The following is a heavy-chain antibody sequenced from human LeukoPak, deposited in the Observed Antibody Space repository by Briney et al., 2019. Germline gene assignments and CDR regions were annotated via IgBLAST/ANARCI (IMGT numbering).Heavy chain of an antibody. Sequence: GGSLRLSCAASGFAFKTYAMSWVRQAPGKGLEWVSVIYSDGSTYYADSVKGRFTISRDISKNTLYLQMNTLRAEDTALYYCARSPRYALDYWGRGTLVTVSS. D-gene: IGHD3-9*01. CDR3: ARSPRYALDY. CDR2: IYSDGST. V-gene: IGHV3-66*01. J-gene: IGHJ4*01. CDR1: GFAFKTYA.